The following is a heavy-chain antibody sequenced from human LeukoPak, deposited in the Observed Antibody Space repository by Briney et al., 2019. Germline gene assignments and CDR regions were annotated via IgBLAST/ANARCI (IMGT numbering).Heavy chain of an antibody. CDR1: GYTFTSYD. D-gene: IGHD6-13*01. V-gene: IGHV1-8*03. CDR3: ARGLSSSWYDYYYYVDV. Sequence: ASVKVSCKASGYTFTSYDINWVRQATGQGLEWMGWMNPNSGNTGYAQKFQGRVTITRNTSISTAYMELSSLRSEDTAVYYCARGLSSSWYDYYYYVDVWGKGTTVTVSS. J-gene: IGHJ6*03. CDR2: MNPNSGNT.